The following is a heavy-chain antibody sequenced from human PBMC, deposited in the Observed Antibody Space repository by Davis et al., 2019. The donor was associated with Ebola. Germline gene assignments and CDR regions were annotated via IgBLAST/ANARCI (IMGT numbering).Heavy chain of an antibody. J-gene: IGHJ4*02. CDR1: GGSISSYY. CDR2: INHSGST. V-gene: IGHV4-34*01. D-gene: IGHD3-22*01. Sequence: MPSETLSLTCTVSGGSISSYYWSWIRQPPGKGLEWIGEINHSGSTNYNPSLKSRVTISVDTSKNQFSLKLSSVTAADTAVYYCAREKRTYYYDSSGYYSQYYFDYWGQGTLVTVSS. CDR3: AREKRTYYYDSSGYYSQYYFDY.